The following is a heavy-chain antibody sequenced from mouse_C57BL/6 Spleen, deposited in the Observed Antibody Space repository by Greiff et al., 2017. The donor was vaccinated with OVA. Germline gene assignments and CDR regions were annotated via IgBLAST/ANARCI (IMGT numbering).Heavy chain of an antibody. CDR1: GYAFSSYW. J-gene: IGHJ2*01. CDR3: ARGNSNFGVYFDY. V-gene: IGHV1-80*01. CDR2: IYPGDGDT. D-gene: IGHD2-5*01. Sequence: VQLVESGAELVKPGASVKISCKASGYAFSSYWMNWVKQRPGKGLEWIGQIYPGDGDTNYNGKFKGKATLTADKSSSTAYMQLSSLTSEDSAVYFCARGNSNFGVYFDYWGQGTTLTVSS.